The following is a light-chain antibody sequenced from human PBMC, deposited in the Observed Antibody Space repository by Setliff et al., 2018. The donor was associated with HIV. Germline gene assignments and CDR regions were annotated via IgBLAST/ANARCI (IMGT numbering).Light chain of an antibody. J-gene: IGLJ2*01. V-gene: IGLV1-40*01. Sequence: QSALTQPPSVSGAPGQRVTISCTGNSSNIGAGYNVHWYQQLPGTAPKLLIYDNTHRPSGVSDRFSGSKSGTSASLAITSLQAEDETDYYCQSYDNSLSGVLFGGGTQLTV. CDR2: DNT. CDR1: SSNIGAGYN. CDR3: QSYDNSLSGVL.